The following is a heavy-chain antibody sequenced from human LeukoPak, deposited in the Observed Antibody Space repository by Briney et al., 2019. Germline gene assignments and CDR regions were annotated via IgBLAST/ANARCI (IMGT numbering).Heavy chain of an antibody. J-gene: IGHJ4*02. D-gene: IGHD3-9*01. CDR3: AKDHYDILTGYLGVFDY. CDR1: GFTFSSYA. Sequence: GGSLRLSCAASGFTFSSYAMSWVRQAPGKGLEWVSAISGSGGSTYYADSVKGRFTISRDNSNNTLYLQMNSLTEEDTAVYYCAKDHYDILTGYLGVFDYWGEGPLVSVSS. CDR2: ISGSGGST. V-gene: IGHV3-23*01.